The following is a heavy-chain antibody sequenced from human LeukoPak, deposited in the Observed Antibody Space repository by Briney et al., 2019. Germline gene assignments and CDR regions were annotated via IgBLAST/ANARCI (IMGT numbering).Heavy chain of an antibody. D-gene: IGHD1-1*01. CDR2: ISGSGGST. Sequence: GGSLRPSCVASGFTFSTYAMTWVRQAPGKGLEWVSGISGSGGSTYYADSVKGRFTISRDNSKSTLHLQMNNLRAEDTALYYCAKGYWNPGYWGQGTLVTVSS. CDR3: AKGYWNPGY. CDR1: GFTFSTYA. J-gene: IGHJ4*02. V-gene: IGHV3-23*01.